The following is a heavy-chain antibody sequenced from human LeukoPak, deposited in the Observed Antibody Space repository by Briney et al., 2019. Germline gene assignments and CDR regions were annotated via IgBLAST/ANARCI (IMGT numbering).Heavy chain of an antibody. CDR1: GYTFTGYY. Sequence: ASVKVSCKASGYTFTGYYMHWVRQAPGQGLEWMGWINPNSGGTNYAQKFQGRVTMTRDTSISTAYMELSRLRSDDTAVYYCARGGWDTRSSGHLDYWGQGTLVTVSS. CDR3: ARGGWDTRSSGHLDY. V-gene: IGHV1-2*02. J-gene: IGHJ4*02. D-gene: IGHD5-18*01. CDR2: INPNSGGT.